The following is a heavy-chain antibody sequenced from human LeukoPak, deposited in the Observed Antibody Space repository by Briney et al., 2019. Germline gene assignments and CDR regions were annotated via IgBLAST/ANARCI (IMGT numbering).Heavy chain of an antibody. J-gene: IGHJ4*02. V-gene: IGHV3-48*01. CDR1: GFTFSSYS. CDR2: ISSSSSTK. Sequence: PGGSLRLSCAASGFTFSSYSMNWVRQAPGKGLEWVSYISSSSSTKYYADSVKGRFTISRDNAKNSLYLQMNSLRAEDTAVYYCATRKQLVWGFDYWGQGTLVTVSS. D-gene: IGHD6-13*01. CDR3: ATRKQLVWGFDY.